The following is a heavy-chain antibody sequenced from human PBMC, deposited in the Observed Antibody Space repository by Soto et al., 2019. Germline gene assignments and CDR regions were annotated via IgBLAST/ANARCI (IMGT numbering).Heavy chain of an antibody. CDR3: ATRPPDETYYGVFDY. J-gene: IGHJ4*02. CDR2: IKRDGSEK. CDR1: GLTFSNHW. V-gene: IGHV3-7*02. D-gene: IGHD3-10*01. Sequence: GGSLRPSCAVSGLTFSNHWMTWVRQAPGKGLEWVANIKRDGSEKSYVDSVKGRFSVSRDNTKNSLYLQMNNLRAEDTAVYYCATRPPDETYYGVFDYWGRGALVTVSS.